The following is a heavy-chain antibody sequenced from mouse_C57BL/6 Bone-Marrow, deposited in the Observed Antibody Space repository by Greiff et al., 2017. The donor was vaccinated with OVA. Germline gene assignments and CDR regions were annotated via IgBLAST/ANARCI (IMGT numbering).Heavy chain of an antibody. CDR2: IRSKSNNYAT. CDR1: GFSFNTYA. D-gene: IGHD1-1*01. Sequence: EVQRVESGGGLVQPKGSLKLSCAASGFSFNTYAMNWVRQAPGKGLEWVARIRSKSNNYATYYADSVKDRFTISRDDSESMLYLQMNNLKTEDTAMYYCVRHGDGRNYFDYWGQGTTLTVSS. CDR3: VRHGDGRNYFDY. V-gene: IGHV10-1*01. J-gene: IGHJ2*01.